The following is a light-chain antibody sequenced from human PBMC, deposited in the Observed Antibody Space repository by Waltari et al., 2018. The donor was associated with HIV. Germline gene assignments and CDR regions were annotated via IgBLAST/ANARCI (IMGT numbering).Light chain of an antibody. CDR3: QQRSNWPPLT. CDR1: QSVSNY. V-gene: IGKV3-11*01. Sequence: EIVLTQSPATLSLSPGERATLACRASQSVSNYLAWYQQKPGQPPRLLIYDASNRATGIPARFSGSGSGTDFTLTISSLEPEDSAVYYCQQRSNWPPLTFGGGTKVEI. CDR2: DAS. J-gene: IGKJ4*01.